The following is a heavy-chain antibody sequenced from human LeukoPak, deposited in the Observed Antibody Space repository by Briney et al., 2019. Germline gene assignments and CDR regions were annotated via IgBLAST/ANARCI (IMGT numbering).Heavy chain of an antibody. CDR2: IYHSGST. V-gene: IGHV4-38-2*01. Sequence: PSETLSLTCAVSGYSISSGYYWGWIRQPPGKGLEWIGSIYHSGSTYYNPSLKSRVTISVDTSKNQFSLKLSSVTAADTAVYYCARAYSSGWHYFDYWGQGTLVTVSS. J-gene: IGHJ4*02. CDR3: ARAYSSGWHYFDY. D-gene: IGHD6-19*01. CDR1: GYSISSGYY.